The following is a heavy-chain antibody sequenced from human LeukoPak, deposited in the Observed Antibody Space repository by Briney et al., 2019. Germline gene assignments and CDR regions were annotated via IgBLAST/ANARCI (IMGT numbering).Heavy chain of an antibody. D-gene: IGHD3-22*01. V-gene: IGHV3-66*01. CDR3: ASARHNYYDSSGYWVY. CDR1: GFTVSSTY. Sequence: GGSLRLSCAASGFTVSSTYISWVRQAPGKGLEWVSVIYSGGSTYYADSVKGRFTISRDNSKNTLYLQMNSLRAEDTAVYYCASARHNYYDSSGYWVYWGQGTLVTVSS. J-gene: IGHJ4*02. CDR2: IYSGGST.